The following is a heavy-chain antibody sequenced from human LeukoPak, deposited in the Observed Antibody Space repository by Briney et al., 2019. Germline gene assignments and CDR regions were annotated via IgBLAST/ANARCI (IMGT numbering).Heavy chain of an antibody. Sequence: PGGGPRVSCAPSGFTFISYWMSSARQGPGKGLEWVANINQGGSAKYYVDSVKGGFTISRDTAKNSLYLQMNSLRAEDTAVYYCARDQAKWSEYYEHVWGSYRYINYFDYWGQGTLVTVSS. V-gene: IGHV3-7*05. D-gene: IGHD3-16*02. CDR2: INQGGSAK. CDR3: ARDQAKWSEYYEHVWGSYRYINYFDY. J-gene: IGHJ4*02. CDR1: GFTFISYW.